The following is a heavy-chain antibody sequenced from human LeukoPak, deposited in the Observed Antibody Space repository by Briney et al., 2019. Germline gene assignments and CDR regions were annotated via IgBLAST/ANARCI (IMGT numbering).Heavy chain of an antibody. J-gene: IGHJ4*02. Sequence: PGGSLRLSCAASGFTFTTYSMNWVRQAPGKGLEWVSSITSSSTSMYYADSVKGRFTISRDNAKNSLYLQMNSLRAEDTAVYHCARTYYDILTGYNPYFDYWGQGTLVTVSS. CDR2: ITSSSTSM. CDR1: GFTFTTYS. V-gene: IGHV3-21*01. CDR3: ARTYYDILTGYNPYFDY. D-gene: IGHD3-9*01.